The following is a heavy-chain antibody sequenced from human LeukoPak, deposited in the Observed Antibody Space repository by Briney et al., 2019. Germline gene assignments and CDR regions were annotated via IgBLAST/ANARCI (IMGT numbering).Heavy chain of an antibody. CDR3: ARSGRITMVRGVIYRPVLYYYYYMDV. D-gene: IGHD3-10*01. CDR2: MNPNSGNT. Sequence: ASVKVSCKASGYTSTSYDINWVRQATGQGLEWMGWMNPNSGNTGYAQKFQGRVTITRNTSISTAYMELSSLRSEDTAVYYCARSGRITMVRGVIYRPVLYYYYYMDVWGKGTTVTVSS. J-gene: IGHJ6*03. V-gene: IGHV1-8*03. CDR1: GYTSTSYD.